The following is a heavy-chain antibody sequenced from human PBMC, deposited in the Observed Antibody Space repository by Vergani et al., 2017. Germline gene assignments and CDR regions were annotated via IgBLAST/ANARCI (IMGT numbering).Heavy chain of an antibody. D-gene: IGHD1-26*01. J-gene: IGHJ4*02. Sequence: EVQLVESGGGLVQPGGSLRLSCAASGFTLSNAWIHWVRQGPGKGLEWVSRVGFDGSDTVYADSVKGRFTISKDIAMNTVHLQMTNVRAEDTAVYFCARDGAGTIDFDYWGPGSLVTVSS. CDR3: ARDGAGTIDFDY. V-gene: IGHV3-74*01. CDR2: VGFDGSDT. CDR1: GFTLSNAW.